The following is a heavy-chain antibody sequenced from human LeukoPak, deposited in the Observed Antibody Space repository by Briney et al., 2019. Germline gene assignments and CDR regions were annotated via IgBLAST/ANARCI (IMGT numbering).Heavy chain of an antibody. J-gene: IGHJ4*02. CDR3: ARDRYVKYYFDY. V-gene: IGHV3-33*01. Sequence: GRSLRLSCAASGFTFSDYGMHWVRQAPGKGLEWVAVIWYDGSNKYYADSVKGRFTISRDNSKNTLYPQMNSLRAEDTAVYYCARDRYVKYYFDYWGQGTLVTVSS. CDR1: GFTFSDYG. CDR2: IWYDGSNK. D-gene: IGHD3-16*01.